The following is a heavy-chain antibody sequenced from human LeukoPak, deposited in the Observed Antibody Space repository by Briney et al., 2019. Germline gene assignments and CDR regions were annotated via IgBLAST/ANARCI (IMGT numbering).Heavy chain of an antibody. V-gene: IGHV4-38-2*02. D-gene: IGHD3-3*01. Sequence: PSETVSLTCTVSGYSISSGYYWGWIRQPPGKGLEWIGSIYHSGSTYYNPSLKSRVTISVDTSKNQFSLKLSSVTAADTAVYYCASEITIFGVVFDYWGQGTLVTVSS. CDR1: GYSISSGYY. CDR3: ASEITIFGVVFDY. CDR2: IYHSGST. J-gene: IGHJ4*02.